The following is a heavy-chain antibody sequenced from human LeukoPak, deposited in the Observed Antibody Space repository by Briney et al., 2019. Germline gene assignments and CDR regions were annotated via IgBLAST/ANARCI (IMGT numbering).Heavy chain of an antibody. CDR1: GGSISSSSYY. CDR2: IYYSGST. Sequence: PSETLSLTCTVSGGSISSSSYYWGWIRQPPGKGLEWIGSIYYSGSTYYNPSLKSRVTISVDTSKNQFSLKLSSVTAADTAVYYCARKYSSGWCTEGYFQHWGQGTLVTVSS. J-gene: IGHJ1*01. V-gene: IGHV4-39*01. CDR3: ARKYSSGWCTEGYFQH. D-gene: IGHD6-19*01.